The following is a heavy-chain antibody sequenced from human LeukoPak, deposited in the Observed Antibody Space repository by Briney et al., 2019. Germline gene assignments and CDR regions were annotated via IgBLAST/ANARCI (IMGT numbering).Heavy chain of an antibody. Sequence: GGSLRLSCAASGFTFSSYSMNWVRQAPGKGLEWVSSISSSSSYIYYADSVKGRFTISRDNSKNTLYLQMNSLRDEDTAVYYCAKDGIMYSSGWYEYDYWGQGTLVTVSS. CDR3: AKDGIMYSSGWYEYDY. CDR1: GFTFSSYS. V-gene: IGHV3-21*04. CDR2: ISSSSSYI. J-gene: IGHJ4*02. D-gene: IGHD6-19*01.